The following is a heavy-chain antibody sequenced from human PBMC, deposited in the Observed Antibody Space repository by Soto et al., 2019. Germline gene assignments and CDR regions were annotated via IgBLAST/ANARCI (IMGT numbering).Heavy chain of an antibody. Sequence: GGSLRLSCAASGFTFSSYWMSWVRQAPGKGLEWVANIKQEGSEKYYVDSVKGRFTISRDNAKNSLYLQMNSLRAEDTAVYYCARDRGSSWYFYAFDIWGQGTMVTVSS. CDR2: IKQEGSEK. V-gene: IGHV3-7*01. CDR3: ARDRGSSWYFYAFDI. CDR1: GFTFSSYW. J-gene: IGHJ3*02. D-gene: IGHD6-13*01.